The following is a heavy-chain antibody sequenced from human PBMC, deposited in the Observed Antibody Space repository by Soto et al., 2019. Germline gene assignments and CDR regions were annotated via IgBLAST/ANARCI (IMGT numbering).Heavy chain of an antibody. CDR1: LGTYGSNA. J-gene: IGHJ4*02. V-gene: IGHV1-69*06. D-gene: IGHD3-22*01. Sequence: VKVPCEASLGTYGSNAIICVRQYPGQGLEWMGGIIPIFGTANYAQKFQGRVTITADKSTSTAYMELSSLRSEDTAVYYCARGPGSSGYYTYDYWGQGTLVTV. CDR3: ARGPGSSGYYTYDY. CDR2: IIPIFGTA.